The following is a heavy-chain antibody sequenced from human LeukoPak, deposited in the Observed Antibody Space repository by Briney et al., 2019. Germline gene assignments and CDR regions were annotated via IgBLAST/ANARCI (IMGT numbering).Heavy chain of an antibody. V-gene: IGHV1-18*01. J-gene: IGHJ5*02. CDR2: ISAYNGNT. CDR3: ARDNSVGDNAWWFDP. D-gene: IGHD1-26*01. CDR1: DYTFTNYG. Sequence: GASVKVSCKASDYTFTNYGISWVRQAPGQGLDWMGWISAYNGNTNYAQKLQGRVTMTRDMSTSTDYMELSSLRSEDTAIYYCARDNSVGDNAWWFDPWGQGTLVTVSS.